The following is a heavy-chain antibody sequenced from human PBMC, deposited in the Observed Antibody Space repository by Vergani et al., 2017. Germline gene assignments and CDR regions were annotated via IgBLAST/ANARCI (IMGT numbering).Heavy chain of an antibody. CDR3: VKDGHKTNSFDY. J-gene: IGHJ4*02. V-gene: IGHV3-30*14. Sequence: QVQLVESGGGVVQPGRSLRLSCAASGFTFSSYAMHWVRQAPGKGLEWVAVISYDGSNKYYADSVKGRFTISRDNSKNTLYLQMSSLRAEDTAVYYCVKDGHKTNSFDYWGQGTLVTVSS. CDR2: ISYDGSNK. D-gene: IGHD4-11*01. CDR1: GFTFSSYA.